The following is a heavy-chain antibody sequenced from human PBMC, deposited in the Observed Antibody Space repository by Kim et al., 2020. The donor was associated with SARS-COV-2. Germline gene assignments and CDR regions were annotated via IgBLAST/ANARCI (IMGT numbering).Heavy chain of an antibody. Sequence: SETLSLTCAVYGGSFSGYYWSWIRQPPGKGLEWIGEINHSGSTNYNPSLKSRVTISVDTSKNQFSLKLSSVTAADTAVYYCARGKGDYVWGSYRYTDSRASQYYFGYWGQGTLVTVSS. CDR1: GGSFSGYY. CDR2: INHSGST. CDR3: ARGKGDYVWGSYRYTDSRASQYYFGY. J-gene: IGHJ4*02. D-gene: IGHD3-16*02. V-gene: IGHV4-34*01.